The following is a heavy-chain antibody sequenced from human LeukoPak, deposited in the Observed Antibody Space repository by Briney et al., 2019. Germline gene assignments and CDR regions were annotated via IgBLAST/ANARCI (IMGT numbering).Heavy chain of an antibody. CDR3: ATDLPITMVRGAADY. V-gene: IGHV1-2*02. J-gene: IGHJ4*02. CDR2: INPNSGGT. D-gene: IGHD3-10*01. CDR1: GYTFTGYY. Sequence: ASVKVSCKASGYTFTGYYMHWVRQAPGQGLEWMGWINPNSGGTNYAQKFQGRVTMTEDTSTDIAYMELSSQRSEDTAVYYCATDLPITMVRGAADYWGQGTLVTVSS.